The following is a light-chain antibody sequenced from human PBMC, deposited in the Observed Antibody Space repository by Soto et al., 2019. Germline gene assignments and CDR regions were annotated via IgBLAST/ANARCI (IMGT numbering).Light chain of an antibody. Sequence: DIQLTQSPSFLSAAVGDRVTITCRASQGISTYLAWYQQKPGKAPKSLIYGASTLQSGVPSRFSGSGSGTDFTLTISGLQSEDFATYYCQQYYSYPPSFTFGPGTKVDIK. J-gene: IGKJ3*01. CDR2: GAS. CDR1: QGISTY. V-gene: IGKV1-9*01. CDR3: QQYYSYPPSFT.